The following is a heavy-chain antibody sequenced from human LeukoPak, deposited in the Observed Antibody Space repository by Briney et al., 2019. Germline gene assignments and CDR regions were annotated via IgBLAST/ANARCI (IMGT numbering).Heavy chain of an antibody. D-gene: IGHD3-10*01. V-gene: IGHV4-59*08. CDR2: IYYSGST. Sequence: SETLSLTCTVSGGSISSYYWSWIRQPPGKGLEWIGYIYYSGSTNYNPSLKSRVTISVDKSKNQFSLKLSSVTAADTAVYYCARVGYGSGSMNYYGMDVWGQGTTVTVSS. J-gene: IGHJ6*02. CDR3: ARVGYGSGSMNYYGMDV. CDR1: GGSISSYY.